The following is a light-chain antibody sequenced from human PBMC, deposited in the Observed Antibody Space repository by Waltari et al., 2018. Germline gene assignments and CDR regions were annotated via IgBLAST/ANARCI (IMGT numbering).Light chain of an antibody. Sequence: QSALTQPASVSGSPGQSITISCTGTNSDVGAYNYVSWYQQHPGKDPKVMIYDVRNRPSGVSNRFSGSKSGNTASLTISGLQAEDEADYYCSSYTTSGTVVFGGGTKVTVL. CDR3: SSYTTSGTVV. J-gene: IGLJ2*01. V-gene: IGLV2-14*03. CDR2: DVR. CDR1: NSDVGAYNY.